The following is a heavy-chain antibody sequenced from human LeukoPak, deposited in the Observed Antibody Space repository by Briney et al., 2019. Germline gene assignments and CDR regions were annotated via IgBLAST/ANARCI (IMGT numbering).Heavy chain of an antibody. J-gene: IGHJ4*02. Sequence: GESLKISCKGSGYSFTSYWIGWVRQMPGKGLEWMGIIYPGDSDTRYSPSFQGQVTISADKSISTAYLQWSSLKALDTAMYYCARQYYYDSSGYPYYFDYWGQGTLVTVSS. CDR1: GYSFTSYW. CDR3: ARQYYYDSSGYPYYFDY. V-gene: IGHV5-51*01. D-gene: IGHD3-22*01. CDR2: IYPGDSDT.